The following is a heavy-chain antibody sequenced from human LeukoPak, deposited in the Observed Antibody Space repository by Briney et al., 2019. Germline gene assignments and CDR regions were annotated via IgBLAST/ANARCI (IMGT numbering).Heavy chain of an antibody. CDR1: GGSISSSNYY. D-gene: IGHD5-12*01. CDR2: IYYSGST. J-gene: IGHJ4*02. CDR3: ARRPRGPWNY. V-gene: IGHV4-39*07. Sequence: SETLSLTCTVSGGSISSSNYYWGWIRQPPGKGLEWIGSIYYSGSTYYNPSLKSRVTISVDTPKNQFSLELSSVTAADTAVYYCARRPRGPWNYWGQGTLVTVSS.